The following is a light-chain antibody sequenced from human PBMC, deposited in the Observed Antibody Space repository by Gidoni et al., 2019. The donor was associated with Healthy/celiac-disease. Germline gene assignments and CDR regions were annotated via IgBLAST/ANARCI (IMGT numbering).Light chain of an antibody. CDR2: GAS. Sequence: DIVLTQSPGTLSLSQGERANLSCRGSQSVSSSYLAWYQQKPGQAPRLLIYGASSRATGLPDRFSGSGSGTDFTLTISRLEPEDFAVYYCQQYGSSPTFGQGTKVEIK. J-gene: IGKJ1*01. CDR3: QQYGSSPT. V-gene: IGKV3-20*01. CDR1: QSVSSSY.